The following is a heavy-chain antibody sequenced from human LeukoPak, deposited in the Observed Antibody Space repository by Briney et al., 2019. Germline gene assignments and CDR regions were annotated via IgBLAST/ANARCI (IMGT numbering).Heavy chain of an antibody. D-gene: IGHD6-13*01. CDR1: GGSFNGYY. CDR3: ARIPYSSSWYFDY. J-gene: IGHJ4*02. V-gene: IGHV4-34*01. CDR2: INHSGST. Sequence: SETMSVTCAVYGGSFNGYYWSWIRQPPGKGLEWIGEINHSGSTNYNPSLKSRVTISVDTSKNQFSLKLSSVTAADTAVYYCARIPYSSSWYFDYWGQGTLVTVSS.